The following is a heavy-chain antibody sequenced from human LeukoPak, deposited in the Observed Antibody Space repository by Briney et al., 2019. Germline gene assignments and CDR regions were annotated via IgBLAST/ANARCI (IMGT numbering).Heavy chain of an antibody. CDR1: GVTFSNYW. Sequence: GGSLRLSCAASGVTFSNYWMTWVRQALGKGLEWVAHINQDGSKEYYMDSVKARFTISRDNAKNSLSLQMNSLRAEDTAVYYCVRDGGVSGYDLLDYWGQGTLVTVSS. J-gene: IGHJ4*02. D-gene: IGHD5-12*01. CDR2: INQDGSKE. CDR3: VRDGGVSGYDLLDY. V-gene: IGHV3-7*01.